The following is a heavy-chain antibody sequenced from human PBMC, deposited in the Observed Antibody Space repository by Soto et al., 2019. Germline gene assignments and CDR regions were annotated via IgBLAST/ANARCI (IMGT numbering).Heavy chain of an antibody. CDR2: ISTDNGNT. D-gene: IGHD3-22*01. J-gene: IGHJ4*02. CDR3: ARGPTDYYDNSGNYFLDY. CDR1: GYTFTTYG. Sequence: QVQLVQSGAEVKKPGASVKVSCKASGYTFTTYGMSWLRQAPGQGLDWMGWISTDNGNTKYAERRQGRVTMTTDTTTSTAYMELRSLRSDDTAVYYCARGPTDYYDNSGNYFLDYWGQGTLVPVSS. V-gene: IGHV1-18*01.